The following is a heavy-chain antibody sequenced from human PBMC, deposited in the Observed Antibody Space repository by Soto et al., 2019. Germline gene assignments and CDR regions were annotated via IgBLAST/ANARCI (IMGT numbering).Heavy chain of an antibody. V-gene: IGHV4-31*03. CDR1: GGSISSGGYY. Sequence: LSLTCTVSGGSISSGGYYWSWIRQHPGKGLEWIGYIYHSGSTNYNPSLKSRVTISVDKSKNQFSLKLSSVTAADTAVYYCARAAMGGSSWPFDYWGQGTLVTVSS. CDR2: IYHSGST. CDR3: ARAAMGGSSWPFDY. D-gene: IGHD6-13*01. J-gene: IGHJ4*02.